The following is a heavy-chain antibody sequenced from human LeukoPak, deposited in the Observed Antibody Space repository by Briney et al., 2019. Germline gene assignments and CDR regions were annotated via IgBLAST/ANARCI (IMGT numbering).Heavy chain of an antibody. CDR2: INSDGSST. CDR3: ARSNWNYYFDY. CDR1: GFTFSSYW. V-gene: IGHV3-74*01. Sequence: TGGSLRLSCAASGFTFSSYWMHWVRQAPGKGLVWVSRINSDGSSTSYADFVKGRFTISKDNAKDTLYLQMNSLRAEDTAVYYCARSNWNYYFDYWGQGTLVTVSS. J-gene: IGHJ4*02. D-gene: IGHD1-7*01.